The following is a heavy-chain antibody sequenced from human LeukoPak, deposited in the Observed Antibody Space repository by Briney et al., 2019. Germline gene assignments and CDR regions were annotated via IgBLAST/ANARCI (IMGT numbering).Heavy chain of an antibody. Sequence: SETLSLTCAVYGGSFSGYYWSWIRQPPGKGLEWIGEINHSGSTNYNPSLKSRVTISVDTSKNQFSLKLSSVTAADTAVYYCARNKVTYYSKTCWFDPWGQGTLVTVSS. V-gene: IGHV4-34*01. CDR2: INHSGST. CDR3: ARNKVTYYSKTCWFDP. J-gene: IGHJ5*02. D-gene: IGHD1-26*01. CDR1: GGSFSGYY.